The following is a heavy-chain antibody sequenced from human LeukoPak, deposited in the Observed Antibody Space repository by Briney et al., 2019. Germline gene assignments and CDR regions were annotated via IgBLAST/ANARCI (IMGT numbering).Heavy chain of an antibody. CDR3: ATDRGWRTSGYYLYYFEY. J-gene: IGHJ4*02. CDR1: GFFFTNYF. V-gene: IGHV3-7*01. Sequence: GGSLRLSCAASGFFFTNYFMSWVRQAPGKGLEWVASIKHDGSEKYYVDSVRGRFTISRDNTMNSLYLQMSSLRAEDMAVYYCATDRGWRTSGYYLYYFEYWGQGTLVTFSS. D-gene: IGHD3-3*01. CDR2: IKHDGSEK.